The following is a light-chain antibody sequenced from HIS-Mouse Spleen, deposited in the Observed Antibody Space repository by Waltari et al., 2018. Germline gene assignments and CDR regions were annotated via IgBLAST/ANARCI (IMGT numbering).Light chain of an antibody. CDR1: SRDVGRYNL. Sequence: QSALTQPASVSGSPGQSITISCTGTSRDVGRYNLVSWSQPHPGKAPKLMIYEGIKRPSGVSNRFSGSKSGNTASLTISGLQAEDEADYYCCSYAGSSTFVVVFGGGTKLTVL. V-gene: IGLV2-23*03. CDR3: CSYAGSSTFVVV. CDR2: EGI. J-gene: IGLJ2*01.